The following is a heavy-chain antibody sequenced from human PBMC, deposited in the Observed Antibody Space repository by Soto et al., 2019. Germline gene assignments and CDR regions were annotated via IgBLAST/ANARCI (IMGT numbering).Heavy chain of an antibody. Sequence: PGGSLRLSCAASGFTFSSYSMNWVRQAPGKGLEWVSSISSSSSYIYYADSVKGRFTISRDNAKNSLYLQMNSLRAEDTAVYYCARELLEYSSSSGPYIPPAPTNDYWGQGTLVTVSS. CDR3: ARELLEYSSSSGPYIPPAPTNDY. CDR1: GFTFSSYS. J-gene: IGHJ4*02. CDR2: ISSSSSYI. V-gene: IGHV3-21*01. D-gene: IGHD6-6*01.